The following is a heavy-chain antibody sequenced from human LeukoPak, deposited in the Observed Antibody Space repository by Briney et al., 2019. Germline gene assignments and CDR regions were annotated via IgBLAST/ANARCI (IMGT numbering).Heavy chain of an antibody. D-gene: IGHD2-15*01. J-gene: IGHJ4*02. CDR2: ISGSGGST. CDR1: GFTFSSYA. CDR3: AKDLGYCSGGSCYYLYYFDY. Sequence: PGGSLRLSCAASGFTFSSYAMSWVRQAPGKGLEWVSAISGSGGSTYYADSVKGRFTISRDNSKNTLYLQMNSLRAEDTAVYYCAKDLGYCSGGSCYYLYYFDYWGQGTLVTVSS. V-gene: IGHV3-23*01.